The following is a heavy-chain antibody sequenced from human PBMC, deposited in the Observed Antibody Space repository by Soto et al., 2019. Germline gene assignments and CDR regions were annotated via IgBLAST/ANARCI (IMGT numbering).Heavy chain of an antibody. Sequence: EVQLLESGGGLVQPGGSLRLSCDGSGFTFPNYGMTWVRQAPGRGLEWVSSVSGDGFTAYYADSVKGRFTISRDNSKNTVYVQMNSLRAEDTAVYYCAKEASVPSFGEFWFFDLWGRGTPVTVSS. J-gene: IGHJ2*01. D-gene: IGHD3-10*01. CDR1: GFTFPNYG. V-gene: IGHV3-23*01. CDR2: VSGDGFTA. CDR3: AKEASVPSFGEFWFFDL.